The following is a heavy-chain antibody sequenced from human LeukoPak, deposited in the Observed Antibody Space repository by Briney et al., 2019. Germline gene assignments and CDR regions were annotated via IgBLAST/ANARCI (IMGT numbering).Heavy chain of an antibody. V-gene: IGHV4-59*12. Sequence: SETLSLTCTVSGGSISNYYWSWIRQPPGKGLEWVGYIYYSGSTNYNPSLKSRVTISVDTSKNQFSLKVNSVTAADTAVYYCARVRRPRNCSSASCYYYYMDVWGKGTTVTVSS. CDR3: ARVRRPRNCSSASCYYYYMDV. CDR2: IYYSGST. CDR1: GGSISNYY. D-gene: IGHD2-2*01. J-gene: IGHJ6*03.